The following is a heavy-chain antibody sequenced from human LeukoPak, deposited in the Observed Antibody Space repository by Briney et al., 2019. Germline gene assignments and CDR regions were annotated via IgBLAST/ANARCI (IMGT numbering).Heavy chain of an antibody. CDR2: ISAYNGNT. J-gene: IGHJ4*02. D-gene: IGHD6-19*01. CDR1: GYTFTSYG. Sequence: ASVKVSCKASGYTFTSYGISWVRQAPGQGLEWMGWISAYNGNTDYAQKLQGRVTMTTDTSTSTAYMELRSLRSDDTAVYYCAREGSPQDSSGWYDYWGQGTLVTVSS. V-gene: IGHV1-18*01. CDR3: AREGSPQDSSGWYDY.